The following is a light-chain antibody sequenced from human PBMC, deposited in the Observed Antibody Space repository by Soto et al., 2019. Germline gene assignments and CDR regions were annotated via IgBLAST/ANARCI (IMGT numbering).Light chain of an antibody. CDR1: QSVASSS. CDR3: QQYGTSFWT. Sequence: EIVLTQSPGTLSLSPGERATLSCRTGQSVASSSLAWYQQKPGQAPRLLIYGASTRATGIPDRFSGSGSGTDFTLTISRLEPEDFAVYYCQQYGTSFWTFGQGTKVDIK. V-gene: IGKV3-20*01. J-gene: IGKJ1*01. CDR2: GAS.